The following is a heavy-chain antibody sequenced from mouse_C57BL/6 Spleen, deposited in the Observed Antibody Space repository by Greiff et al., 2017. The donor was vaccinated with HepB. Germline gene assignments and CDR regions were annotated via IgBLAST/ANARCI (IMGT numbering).Heavy chain of an antibody. CDR3: ARDYLYGSSYGKAMDY. J-gene: IGHJ4*01. Sequence: EVKVEESGGGLVKPGGSLKLSCAASGFTFSSYAMSWVRQTPEKRLEWVATISDGGSYTYYPDNVKGRFTISRDNAKNNLYLQMSHLKSEDTAMYYCARDYLYGSSYGKAMDYWGQGTSVTVSS. V-gene: IGHV5-4*01. D-gene: IGHD1-1*01. CDR2: ISDGGSYT. CDR1: GFTFSSYA.